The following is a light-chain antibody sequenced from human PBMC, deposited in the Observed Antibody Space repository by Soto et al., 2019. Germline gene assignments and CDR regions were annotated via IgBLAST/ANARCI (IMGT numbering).Light chain of an antibody. CDR1: SSNIGAGYD. Sequence: QSVLTQPPAVSGAPGQRVTISCTGTSSNIGAGYDVNWYQHLPGAAPKLLIYTNGNRPSGVPDRFSGSKSGTSASLAITGLQAEDAADYYCQSYASGLSGSVFGGGTKLTVL. V-gene: IGLV1-40*01. CDR3: QSYASGLSGSV. J-gene: IGLJ3*02. CDR2: TNG.